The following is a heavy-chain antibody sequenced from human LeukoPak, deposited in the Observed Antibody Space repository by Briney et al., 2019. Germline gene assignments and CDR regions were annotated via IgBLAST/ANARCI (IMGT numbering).Heavy chain of an antibody. CDR3: ARDVGEYCSSRNCYASHY. CDR2: INPHSGGT. D-gene: IGHD2-2*01. V-gene: IGHV1-2*02. CDR1: GYTFTSYY. J-gene: IGHJ4*02. Sequence: SVKVSCKASGYTFTSYYMHWVRQAPGQGLEWMGWINPHSGGTNYAQKFQGGVTMTRDTSITTAYMELSSLRSDDTAVYYCARDVGEYCSSRNCYASHYWGQGTLVTVSS.